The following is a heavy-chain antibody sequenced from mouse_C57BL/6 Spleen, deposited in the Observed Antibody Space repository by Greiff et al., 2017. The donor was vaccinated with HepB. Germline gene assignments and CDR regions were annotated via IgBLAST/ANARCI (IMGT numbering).Heavy chain of an antibody. V-gene: IGHV1-64*01. CDR1: GYTFTSYW. CDR3: AREEVITTAWFAY. D-gene: IGHD2-4*01. Sequence: QVQLQQPGAELVKPGASVKLSCKASGYTFTSYWMHWVKQRPGQGLEWIGMIHPNSGSTNYNEKFKSKSTLTVDKSSSTAYMQLSSLTSEDSAVYYCAREEVITTAWFAYWGQGTLVTVSA. J-gene: IGHJ3*01. CDR2: IHPNSGST.